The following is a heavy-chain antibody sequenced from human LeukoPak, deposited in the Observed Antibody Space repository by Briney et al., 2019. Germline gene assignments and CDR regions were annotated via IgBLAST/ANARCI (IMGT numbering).Heavy chain of an antibody. CDR2: TRFDGSDK. J-gene: IGHJ4*02. V-gene: IGHV3-30*02. Sequence: GGSLRLSCAASGFTFSSYDMHWVRQAPGKGLEWVAFTRFDGSDKYYADSVKGRFTISRDNSKSTLYLQMNSLRAEDTAVYYCAKAGSGSWRLHYFDYWGQGTLVTVSS. D-gene: IGHD3-10*01. CDR1: GFTFSSYD. CDR3: AKAGSGSWRLHYFDY.